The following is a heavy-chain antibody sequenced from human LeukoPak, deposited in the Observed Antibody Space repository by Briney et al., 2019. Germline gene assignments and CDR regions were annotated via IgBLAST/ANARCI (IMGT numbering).Heavy chain of an antibody. CDR1: GGPFRGFF. CDR2: ISHSGSP. Sequence: SETLSLTCAVYGGPFRGFFWSWIRQAPGKGLEWIGEISHSGSPNYNPSLRSRITISLDTSKSQFSLRLTSVTAADSAVYFCVRGIFYGGRNQYIWFDLWGQGTLVTVSS. D-gene: IGHD4-23*01. CDR3: VRGIFYGGRNQYIWFDL. V-gene: IGHV4-34*01. J-gene: IGHJ5*02.